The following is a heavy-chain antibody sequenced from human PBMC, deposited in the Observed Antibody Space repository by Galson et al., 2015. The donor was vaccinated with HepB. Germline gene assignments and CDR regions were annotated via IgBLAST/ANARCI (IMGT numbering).Heavy chain of an antibody. CDR1: GGSISSSSSY. CDR3: ARRTVTSFSDYFDY. V-gene: IGHV4-39*01. J-gene: IGHJ4*02. D-gene: IGHD4-11*01. CDR2: IYYSGSS. Sequence: ETLSLTCTVSGGSISSSSSYWGWIRQPPGKGLEWIGSIYYSGSSSYNPALMSRVTISVDTSKNQFSLKLSSVTAADTAVYYCARRTVTSFSDYFDYWGQGTLVTVSS.